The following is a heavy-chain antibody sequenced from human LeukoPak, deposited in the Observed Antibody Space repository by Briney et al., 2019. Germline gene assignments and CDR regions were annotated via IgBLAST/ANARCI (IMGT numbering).Heavy chain of an antibody. CDR2: ISGNTNHL. Sequence: NPGGSLRLSCAASGFTFSSYYMNWVRQAPGKGLEWVSSISGNTNHLYYADSVKGRFTISRDNAKNSLYLQMNSVRAEDTAVYYCAEDQYVATIGHDSWGQGTLVTVSS. V-gene: IGHV3-21*01. D-gene: IGHD5-24*01. J-gene: IGHJ5*01. CDR3: AEDQYVATIGHDS. CDR1: GFTFSSYY.